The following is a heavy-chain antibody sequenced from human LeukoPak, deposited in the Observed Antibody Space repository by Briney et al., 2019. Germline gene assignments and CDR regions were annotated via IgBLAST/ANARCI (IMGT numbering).Heavy chain of an antibody. CDR1: GFTFSSYA. CDR2: IINSSYI. D-gene: IGHD2-21*02. Sequence: GGSLRLSCAASGFTFSSYALGWIRQAPGKGLEWVSSIINSSYIYYSDSVKGRFTISRDNTKNSLYLQMDRLSAEDTAIYYCARDLYCGGDCYSDSPDYYYGMDVWGQGTTVTVSS. CDR3: ARDLYCGGDCYSDSPDYYYGMDV. V-gene: IGHV3-21*01. J-gene: IGHJ6*02.